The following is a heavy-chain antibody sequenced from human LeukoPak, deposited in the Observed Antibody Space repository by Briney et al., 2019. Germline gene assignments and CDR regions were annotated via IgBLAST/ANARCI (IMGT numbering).Heavy chain of an antibody. CDR2: INHSGST. D-gene: IGHD3-3*01. V-gene: IGHV4-34*01. Sequence: SSETLSLTCAVYGGSFSGYYWSWILQPPGKGLEWIGEINHSGSTNYNPSLKSRVTISVDTPKNQFSLKLSSVTAADTAVYYCASGRITIFGVPTSWFDPWGQGTLVTVSS. J-gene: IGHJ5*02. CDR1: GGSFSGYY. CDR3: ASGRITIFGVPTSWFDP.